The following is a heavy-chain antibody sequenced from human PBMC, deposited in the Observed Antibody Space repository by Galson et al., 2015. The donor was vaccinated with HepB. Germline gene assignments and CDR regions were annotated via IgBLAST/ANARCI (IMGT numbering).Heavy chain of an antibody. CDR3: ARDIPVFYYGSGSSYYGMDV. CDR1: GFTFSDYY. Sequence: SLRLSCAASGFTFSDYYMSWIRQAPGKGLEWVSYISSSSSYTNYADSVKGRFTISRDNAKNSLYLQVNSLRAEDTAVYYCARDIPVFYYGSGSSYYGMDVWGQGTTVTVSS. V-gene: IGHV3-11*05. J-gene: IGHJ6*02. CDR2: ISSSSSYT. D-gene: IGHD3-10*01.